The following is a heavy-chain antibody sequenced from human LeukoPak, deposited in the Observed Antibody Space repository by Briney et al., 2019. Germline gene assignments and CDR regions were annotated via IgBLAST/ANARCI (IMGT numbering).Heavy chain of an antibody. CDR3: ATGTPRQTTVVTLAPLDS. V-gene: IGHV1-69*04. CDR2: IIPILGIP. J-gene: IGHJ4*02. D-gene: IGHD4-23*01. Sequence: ASVKVSCKASRGAFNNYAVNWVRQAPGQGLEWMGTIIPILGIPNDAPRFQGRVTITADKSTNTVYMELSSLRSDDTAVYYCATGTPRQTTVVTLAPLDSWGLGTLITVSS. CDR1: RGAFNNYA.